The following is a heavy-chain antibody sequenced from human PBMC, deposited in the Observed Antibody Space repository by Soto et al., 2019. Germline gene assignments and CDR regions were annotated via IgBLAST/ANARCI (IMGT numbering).Heavy chain of an antibody. CDR1: GFTFSSYA. CDR2: ISGTGGNT. Sequence: EVQLLESGGGLVQPGKSLRLSCAASGFTFSSYAMNWVRQAPEKGLEWVSGISGTGGNTYYADSVKGRFTISRDPSNNTLSLQMNSLRAEDTAVYYCAKSSTSTWYSSPSFDYWGQGTLVTVSS. J-gene: IGHJ4*02. V-gene: IGHV3-23*01. D-gene: IGHD6-13*01. CDR3: AKSSTSTWYSSPSFDY.